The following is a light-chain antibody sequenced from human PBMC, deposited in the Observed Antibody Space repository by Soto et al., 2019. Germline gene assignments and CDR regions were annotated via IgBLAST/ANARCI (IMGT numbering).Light chain of an antibody. CDR3: QQRDNWPWT. Sequence: EVVLTQSPAPLSLSPGERATLSCWASQSVTNYLAWYQQKPGQAPRLVIYDASNRAIGIPARFSGSGSGTDCTLPIGTREPECSAVYDWQQRDNWPWTFGQGTKVEIK. CDR1: QSVTNY. V-gene: IGKV3-11*01. J-gene: IGKJ1*01. CDR2: DAS.